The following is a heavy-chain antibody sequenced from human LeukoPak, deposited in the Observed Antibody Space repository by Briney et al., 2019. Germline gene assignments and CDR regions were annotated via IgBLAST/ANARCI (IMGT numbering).Heavy chain of an antibody. CDR3: ARDYGDDAGY. Sequence: WVRQPPGKGLEWIGSIYYSGSTYYNPSLKSRVTISVDTSKNQFSLKLSSVTAADTAVYYCARDYGDDAGYWGQGTLVTVSS. CDR2: IYYSGST. D-gene: IGHD4-17*01. J-gene: IGHJ4*02. V-gene: IGHV4-39*07.